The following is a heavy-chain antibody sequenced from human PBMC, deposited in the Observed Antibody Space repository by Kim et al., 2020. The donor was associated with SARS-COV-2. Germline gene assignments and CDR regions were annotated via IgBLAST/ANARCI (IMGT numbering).Heavy chain of an antibody. D-gene: IGHD3-22*01. Sequence: KLQGRVTMTTDTSTSTAYMELRSLRSDDTAVYYCARFSNPSGYYYNWFDPWGQGTLVTVSS. CDR3: ARFSNPSGYYYNWFDP. J-gene: IGHJ5*02. V-gene: IGHV1-18*01.